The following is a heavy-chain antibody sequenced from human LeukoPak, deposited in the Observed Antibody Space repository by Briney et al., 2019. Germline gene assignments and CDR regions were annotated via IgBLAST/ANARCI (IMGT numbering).Heavy chain of an antibody. CDR1: GGSISSSTYY. D-gene: IGHD6-13*01. J-gene: IGHJ4*02. CDR3: ARVTGYVMEDYFDY. Sequence: SETLSLTCTVSGGSISSSTYYWGWVRQPPGMGLEWVGVILYTGSTYYNPSLKSRVTISVDTPKNQSSLRLSSVTAADTAVYYCARVTGYVMEDYFDYWGQGNLFTVAS. V-gene: IGHV4-39*07. CDR2: ILYTGST.